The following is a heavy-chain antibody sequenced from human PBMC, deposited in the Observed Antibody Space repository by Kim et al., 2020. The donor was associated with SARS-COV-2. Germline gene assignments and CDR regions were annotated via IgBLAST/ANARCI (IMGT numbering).Heavy chain of an antibody. Sequence: GYAQKFQGRVTMTRNTSISTAYMELSSLRSEDTAVYYCARTGGAAAAFDIWGQGTMVTVSS. J-gene: IGHJ3*02. D-gene: IGHD2-2*01. V-gene: IGHV1-8*01. CDR3: ARTGGAAAAFDI.